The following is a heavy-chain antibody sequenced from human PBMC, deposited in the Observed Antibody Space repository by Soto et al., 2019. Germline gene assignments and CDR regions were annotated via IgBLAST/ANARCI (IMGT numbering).Heavy chain of an antibody. CDR3: ARLGRGGYSGSYYVVDY. Sequence: SETLSLTCTVSGGSVSSGSYYWSWIRQPPGKGLEWIGYIYYSGSTNYNPSLKSRVTISVDTSKNQFSLKLSSVTAADTAVYYCARLGRGGYSGSYYVVDYWGQGTLVTVSS. CDR2: IYYSGST. CDR1: GGSVSSGSYY. D-gene: IGHD1-26*01. J-gene: IGHJ4*02. V-gene: IGHV4-61*01.